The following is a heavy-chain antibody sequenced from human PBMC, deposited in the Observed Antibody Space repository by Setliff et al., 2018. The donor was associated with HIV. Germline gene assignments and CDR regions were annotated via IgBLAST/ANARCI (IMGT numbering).Heavy chain of an antibody. J-gene: IGHJ6*03. V-gene: IGHV1-8*02. CDR2: MNPNRGST. CDR1: GYTFTSSD. CDR3: ARGAWYTSGWYSSRYLDV. D-gene: IGHD6-19*01. Sequence: ASVKVSCKASGYTFTSSDSNWVRQATGQGLEWMGWMNPNRGSTGYGQKFQGRVTTTRDTSRRTAYMELSSRRSDDTAVYYCARGAWYTSGWYSSRYLDVGGKGTTVTVSS.